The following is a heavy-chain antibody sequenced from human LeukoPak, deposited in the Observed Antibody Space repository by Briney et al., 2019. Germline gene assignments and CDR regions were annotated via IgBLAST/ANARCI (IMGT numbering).Heavy chain of an antibody. CDR3: ARHFGQPAPYYFDY. D-gene: IGHD3-16*01. V-gene: IGHV4-39*01. Sequence: SETLSLTCTVSGGSISSSSYYWGWIRQPPGKGLEWIGSIYYSGSTYYNPSLKSRVTISVDTSKNQFSLKLSSVTAADTAVYYCARHFGQPAPYYFDYWGQGTLVTVSS. CDR2: IYYSGST. J-gene: IGHJ4*02. CDR1: GGSISSSSYY.